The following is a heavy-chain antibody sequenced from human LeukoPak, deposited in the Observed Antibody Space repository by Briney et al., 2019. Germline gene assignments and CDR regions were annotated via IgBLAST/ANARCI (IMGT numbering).Heavy chain of an antibody. V-gene: IGHV4-59*11. D-gene: IGHD6-19*01. CDR2: IYYSGST. CDR3: ARNDGSGWYSAFDI. CDR1: GGSISTHY. Sequence: PSETLSLTCTVSGGSISTHYWSWIRQPSGKGLECIGYIYYSGSTNYNPSLKSRLTISLDTSKSQFSLKLSSVTAADTAVYYCARNDGSGWYSAFDIWGQGTMVTVSS. J-gene: IGHJ3*02.